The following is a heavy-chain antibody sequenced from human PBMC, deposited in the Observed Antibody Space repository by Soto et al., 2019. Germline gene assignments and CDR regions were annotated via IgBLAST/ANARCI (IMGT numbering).Heavy chain of an antibody. CDR3: ARSETVLYYYYGMDV. D-gene: IGHD1-1*01. CDR1: GYTFTSYG. J-gene: IGHJ6*02. CDR2: ISAYNGNT. Sequence: ASVKVSCKASGYTFTSYGISWVRQAPGQGLEWMGWISAYNGNTNYAQKLQGRVTMTTDTSTSTAYMELSSLRSDDTAVYYCARSETVLYYYYGMDVWGQGTTVTVSS. V-gene: IGHV1-18*01.